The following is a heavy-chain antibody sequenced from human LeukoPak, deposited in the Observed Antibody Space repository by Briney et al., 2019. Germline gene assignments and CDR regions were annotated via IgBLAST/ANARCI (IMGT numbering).Heavy chain of an antibody. CDR2: ISGSGSST. CDR3: AKDDRWLQFCC. J-gene: IGHJ4*02. V-gene: IGHV3-23*01. Sequence: GGSLRLSCAASGLTFSSYAMNWVRQAPGKGLEWVSAISGSGSSTYYADSVKGRFTISRDNSKNTLYLQMNSLRAEDTAVYYCAKDDRWLQFCCWGQGTLVTVSA. CDR1: GLTFSSYA. D-gene: IGHD5-24*01.